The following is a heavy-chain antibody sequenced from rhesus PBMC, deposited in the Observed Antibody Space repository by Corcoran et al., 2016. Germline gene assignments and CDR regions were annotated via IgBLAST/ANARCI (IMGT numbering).Heavy chain of an antibody. CDR2: ISYSGRP. J-gene: IGHJ3*01. D-gene: IGHD3-3*01. CDR1: GYSISSGYG. Sequence: QLQLQESGPGLVKPSETLSLTCAVSGYSISSGYGWSWIRQPPGKGLEWIGYISYSGRPSYNQSLKSRVTISRDTSKNQFSLKLSSVTAADTAVYYCARLGVLQFLDWSPFDAFDFWGQGLRVTVSS. V-gene: IGHV4-122*02. CDR3: ARLGVLQFLDWSPFDAFDF.